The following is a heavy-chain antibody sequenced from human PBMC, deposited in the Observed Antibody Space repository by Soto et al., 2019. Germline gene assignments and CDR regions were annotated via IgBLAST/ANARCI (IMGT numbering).Heavy chain of an antibody. CDR3: AKDRRAGGNSAFYFDF. CDR2: ISATGGGT. D-gene: IGHD3-16*01. V-gene: IGHV3-23*01. CDR1: GFKFSNYA. Sequence: AGGSLRLSCAASGFKFSNYAMSWVRQAPGKGLEWVSLISATGGGTYYADSVKGRFTISRDNSHNTLYLQVHSLTAEDTAVYYCAKDRRAGGNSAFYFDFWGQGAQV. J-gene: IGHJ4*02.